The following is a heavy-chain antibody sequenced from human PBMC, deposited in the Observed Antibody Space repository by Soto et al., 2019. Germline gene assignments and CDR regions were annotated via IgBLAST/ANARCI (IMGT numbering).Heavy chain of an antibody. V-gene: IGHV3-74*01. CDR1: GFTFSSNW. J-gene: IGHJ4*02. CDR3: ATGSGWYSPDY. D-gene: IGHD6-19*01. Sequence: EVQLVESGGGLVQPGGSLRLSCAASGFTFSSNWMHWVRQGPGKGLVWVSRIDNDGSSRDYADSVKGRFTISRDNAKNTLYLEMSSLRAEDTAVYYCATGSGWYSPDYWGQGTLLTVSS. CDR2: IDNDGSSR.